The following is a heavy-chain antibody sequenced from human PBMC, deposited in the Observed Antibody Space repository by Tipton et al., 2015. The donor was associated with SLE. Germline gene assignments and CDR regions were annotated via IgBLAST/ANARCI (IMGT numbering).Heavy chain of an antibody. V-gene: IGHV4-39*01. Sequence: TLSLTCTVSGDSISTNTFYRGWIRQPPGKGLEWIGTIYYSGSTYYNASLTNRVTISVDTSKNQFSLKLTSVTAADTAVYYCARGWAPVTMIIAYYMDVWGKGTTVTVSS. J-gene: IGHJ6*03. CDR3: ARGWAPVTMIIAYYMDV. CDR1: GDSISTNTFY. CDR2: IYYSGST. D-gene: IGHD3-22*01.